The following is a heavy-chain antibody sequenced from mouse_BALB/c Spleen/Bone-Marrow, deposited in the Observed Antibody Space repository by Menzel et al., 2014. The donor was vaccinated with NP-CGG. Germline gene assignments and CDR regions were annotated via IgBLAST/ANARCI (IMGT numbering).Heavy chain of an antibody. CDR1: GYTFTSYY. Sequence: QVQLKESGAELVKPGASVKLSCKASGYTFTSYYMYWVKQRPGQGLEWIGEINPSNGGTNFNEKFKSKATLTVEKSSSTAYMQLSSLTSEDSAVYYCTRYGNYHFDYWGQGTTLTVSS. CDR3: TRYGNYHFDY. D-gene: IGHD2-1*01. J-gene: IGHJ2*01. V-gene: IGHV1S81*02. CDR2: INPSNGGT.